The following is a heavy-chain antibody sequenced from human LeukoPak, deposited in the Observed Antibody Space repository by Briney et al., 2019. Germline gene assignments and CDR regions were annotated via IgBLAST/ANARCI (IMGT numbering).Heavy chain of an antibody. CDR2: IIPIFGTA. V-gene: IGHV1-69*01. CDR3: ARVVVPAALDAFDI. D-gene: IGHD2-2*01. J-gene: IGHJ3*02. CDR1: GGTFSSYA. Sequence: GASVKVSCKASGGTFSSYAISWVRQAPGQGLEWMGGIIPIFGTANYAQKFQGRVTITADESTSTAYMELSSLRSEDTAVYYCARVVVPAALDAFDIWDQGTMVTVSS.